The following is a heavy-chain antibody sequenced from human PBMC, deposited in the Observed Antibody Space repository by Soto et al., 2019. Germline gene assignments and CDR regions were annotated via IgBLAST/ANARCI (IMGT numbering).Heavy chain of an antibody. J-gene: IGHJ4*02. D-gene: IGHD5-18*01. Sequence: PSETLSLTCTVSGGSISSSSYYWNWIRQSAGKGLEWIGYIYSSGSTHYNPSLQNRVTISIDTSKNQVSLKVNSVTAADTAVYYCARDHPHSYGVYYFDYWGQGTPVTVSS. CDR1: GGSISSSSYY. CDR2: IYSSGST. CDR3: ARDHPHSYGVYYFDY. V-gene: IGHV4-61*01.